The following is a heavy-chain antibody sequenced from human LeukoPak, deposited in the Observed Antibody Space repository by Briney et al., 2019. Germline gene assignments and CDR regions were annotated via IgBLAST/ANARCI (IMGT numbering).Heavy chain of an antibody. CDR3: ARLGYDFWSGSISWFDP. Sequence: SETLSLTCAVYGGSFSGYYWSWIRQPPGKGLEWIGEINHSGSTNYNPSLKSRATISVDTSKNQFSLKLSSVTAADTAVYYCARLGYDFWSGSISWFDPWGQGTLVTVSS. D-gene: IGHD3-3*01. V-gene: IGHV4-34*01. CDR2: INHSGST. J-gene: IGHJ5*02. CDR1: GGSFSGYY.